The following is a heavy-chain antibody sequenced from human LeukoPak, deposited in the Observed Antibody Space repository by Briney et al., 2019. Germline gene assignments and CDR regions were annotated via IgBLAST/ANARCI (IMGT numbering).Heavy chain of an antibody. CDR3: ARVRHGSGSYCFDY. CDR1: GGSISSGGYY. J-gene: IGHJ4*02. D-gene: IGHD3-10*01. CDR2: IYYSGST. V-gene: IGHV4-31*03. Sequence: SQTLSHTCTVSGGSISSGGYYWSWIRQHPGKGLEWIGYIYYSGSTYYNPSLKSRVTISVDTSKNQFSLKLSSVTAADTAVYYCARVRHGSGSYCFDYWGQGTLVTVSS.